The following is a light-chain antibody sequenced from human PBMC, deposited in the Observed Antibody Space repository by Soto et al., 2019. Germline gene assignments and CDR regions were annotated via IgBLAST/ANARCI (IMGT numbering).Light chain of an antibody. J-gene: IGKJ2*01. V-gene: IGKV3-20*01. CDR1: QSFSSTF. CDR3: QQYGGSPPYT. Sequence: EIVLTQSPGTLSLSPGERATLSCRASQSFSSTFLAWYQQKPGQAPRLLIYGASNRATGIPDRFTGSGSGTDFTLPFRRLEPEDYAVYYCQQYGGSPPYTFGQGNKLDLK. CDR2: GAS.